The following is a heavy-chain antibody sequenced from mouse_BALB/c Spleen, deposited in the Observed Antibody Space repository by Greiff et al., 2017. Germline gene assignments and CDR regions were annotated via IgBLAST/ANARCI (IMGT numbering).Heavy chain of an antibody. J-gene: IGHJ3*01. V-gene: IGHV5-6-5*01. CDR1: GFTFSSYA. D-gene: IGHD2-1*01. CDR3: ASYGNYEVWFAY. Sequence: EVMLVESGGGLVKPGGSLKLSCAASGFTFSSYAMSWVRQTPEKRLEWVASISSGGSTYYPDSVKGRFTISRDNARNILYLQMSSLRSEDTAMYYCASYGNYEVWFAYWGQGTLVTVSA. CDR2: ISSGGST.